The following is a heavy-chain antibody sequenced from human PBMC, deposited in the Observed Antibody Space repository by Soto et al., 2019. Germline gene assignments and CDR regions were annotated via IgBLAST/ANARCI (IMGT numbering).Heavy chain of an antibody. CDR2: IYHSGTT. Sequence: SETLSLTCVVYDHSISSDFYWGWIRDPPGKGLEWIGSIYHSGTTYYNPSLRSRLTISIDTSKNQYSLMLSSVTAADTALYHCVRIRRKSQTLYSWFDSWGQGSLVTVYS. J-gene: IGHJ5*01. CDR3: VRIRRKSQTLYSWFDS. D-gene: IGHD5-12*01. CDR1: DHSISSDFY. V-gene: IGHV4-38-2*01.